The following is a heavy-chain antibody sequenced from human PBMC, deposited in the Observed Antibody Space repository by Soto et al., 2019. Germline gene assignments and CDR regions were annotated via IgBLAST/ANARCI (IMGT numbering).Heavy chain of an antibody. Sequence: EVQLLESGGGLVQPGGSLRLSCAASGFTFSSYAMSWVRQAPGKGLEWVSAISGSGGSTYYADSVKGRFTISRDNSKNTLYRQMNSLRAEDTAVYYCAKDSKGYCSGGSCYAPYWGQGTLVTVSS. V-gene: IGHV3-23*01. J-gene: IGHJ4*02. D-gene: IGHD2-15*01. CDR1: GFTFSSYA. CDR3: AKDSKGYCSGGSCYAPY. CDR2: ISGSGGST.